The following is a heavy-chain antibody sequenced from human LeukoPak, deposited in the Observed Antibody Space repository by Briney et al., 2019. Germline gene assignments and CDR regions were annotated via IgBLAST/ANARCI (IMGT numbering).Heavy chain of an antibody. CDR3: ATTLTMVRGVIRTDYYYMDV. CDR1: GYTFTGYY. V-gene: IGHV1-2*02. J-gene: IGHJ6*03. CDR2: INPNSGGT. Sequence: GASVKVSCKASGYTFTGYYMHWVRQAPGQGLEWMGWINPNSGGTNYAQKFQGRVTMTRDTSISTAYMELSRLRSDDTAVYYCATTLTMVRGVIRTDYYYMDVWGKGTTVTISS. D-gene: IGHD3-10*01.